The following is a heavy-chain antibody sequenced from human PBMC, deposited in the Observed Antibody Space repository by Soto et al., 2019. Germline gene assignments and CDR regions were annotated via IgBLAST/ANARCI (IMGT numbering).Heavy chain of an antibody. J-gene: IGHJ3*01. Sequence: SETLSLTCTVSGGSVSSGSYYWSWIRQPPGKGLEWIGYIYYSGSTNYNPSLKSRVTISVDASKNQFSLKLSSVTAADTAVHYCARAYGDYDLSAFDLWGQGTMVTV. D-gene: IGHD4-17*01. CDR3: ARAYGDYDLSAFDL. CDR2: IYYSGST. V-gene: IGHV4-61*01. CDR1: GGSVSSGSYY.